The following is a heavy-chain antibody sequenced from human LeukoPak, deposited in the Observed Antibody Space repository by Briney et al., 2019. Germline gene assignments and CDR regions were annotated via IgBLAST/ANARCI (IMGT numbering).Heavy chain of an antibody. J-gene: IGHJ6*03. D-gene: IGHD6-13*01. V-gene: IGHV4-59*01. Sequence: SETLSLTCTVSGVSISGNYWSWIRQPPGKGLEWIGYIFYTGSTNYNPSLQSRVTILLDTSKNQFSLKLSSVSAADTAVYCCARDPSSWYYMDVWGKGTTVTISS. CDR3: ARDPSSWYYMDV. CDR1: GVSISGNY. CDR2: IFYTGST.